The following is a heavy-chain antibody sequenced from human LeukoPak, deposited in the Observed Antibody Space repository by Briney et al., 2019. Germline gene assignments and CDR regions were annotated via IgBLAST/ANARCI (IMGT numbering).Heavy chain of an antibody. D-gene: IGHD3-22*01. CDR3: ARDRDSSGSIPDAFDI. V-gene: IGHV1-46*01. J-gene: IGHJ3*02. Sequence: ASVKVSCKASGYTFTTYYMHWVRQAPGQGLEWMGIINPSGGSTSYAQKFQGRVTMTRDTSTSTVYMELSSLRSEDTAVYYCARDRDSSGSIPDAFDIWGQGTMVTVSS. CDR2: INPSGGST. CDR1: GYTFTTYY.